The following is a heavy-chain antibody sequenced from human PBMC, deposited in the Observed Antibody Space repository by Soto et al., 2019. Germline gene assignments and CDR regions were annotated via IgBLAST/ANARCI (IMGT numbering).Heavy chain of an antibody. CDR1: GITFSNYA. CDR2: ISGSGTNT. J-gene: IGHJ4*02. D-gene: IGHD1-1*01. Sequence: EVQMLESGGGLVQPGGSLRLSYAASGITFSNYALSWVRQAPGKGLEWVSAISGSGTNTHYADSVKGRFTISRDNSENTLYLQMNGLRADDTAVYYCAKEDGGGTRMRTSSCDYWGQGTLVTVSS. CDR3: AKEDGGGTRMRTSSCDY. V-gene: IGHV3-23*01.